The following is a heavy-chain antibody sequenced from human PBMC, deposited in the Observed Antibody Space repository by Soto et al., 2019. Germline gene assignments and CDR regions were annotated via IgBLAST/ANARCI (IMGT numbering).Heavy chain of an antibody. J-gene: IGHJ4*02. CDR3: ARLGWELLSGRRYFDY. CDR1: GYTFSDFA. D-gene: IGHD1-26*01. V-gene: IGHV1-18*04. Sequence: QVLLVQSGSEVKKPGASMKVSCQTSGYTFSDFALTWVRQVPDKGLEWLGWISPYTGKTNYAQRVHDRVALATDTSTRTAYLELRSLTYDDTAVYYCARLGWELLSGRRYFDYWGQGILVTVSS. CDR2: ISPYTGKT.